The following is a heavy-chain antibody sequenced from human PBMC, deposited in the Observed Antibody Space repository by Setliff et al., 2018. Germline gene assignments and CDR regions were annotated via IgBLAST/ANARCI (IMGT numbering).Heavy chain of an antibody. CDR1: GFTFSNHW. CDR2: IKQDGTGM. D-gene: IGHD5-12*01. CDR3: AGGSGWLITN. J-gene: IGHJ4*02. Sequence: PGGSLRLSCAASGFTFSNHWMNWVRQAPGKGLEWVANIKQDGTGMYYLDSVKGRFTISRDNEKNSLFLLMNSLRAEDTAVYYCAGGSGWLITNWGQGTLVTVSS. V-gene: IGHV3-7*03.